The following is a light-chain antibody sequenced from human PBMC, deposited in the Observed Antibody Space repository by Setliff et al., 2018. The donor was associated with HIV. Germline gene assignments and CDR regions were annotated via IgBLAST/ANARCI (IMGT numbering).Light chain of an antibody. J-gene: IGLJ1*01. V-gene: IGLV1-44*01. CDR2: GDT. CDR3: AAWDDSLNGYV. CDR1: SSNIGSNT. Sequence: QSVLTQPPSASGTPGQRVTISCSGSSSNIGSNTVNWYQPLPGPAPKLLIYGDTHRPSRVPDRFSGSKSGTSASLAISGLQSEDEADYYCAAWDDSLNGYVFGTGTKVTVL.